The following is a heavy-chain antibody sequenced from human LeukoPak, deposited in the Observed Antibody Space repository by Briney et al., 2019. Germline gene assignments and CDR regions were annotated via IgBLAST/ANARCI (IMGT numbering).Heavy chain of an antibody. V-gene: IGHV3-53*01. CDR1: GFTVGSSY. Sequence: TGGSLRLSCAASGFTVGSSYMGWVRDASGKGLEWVSVIYSGGSTYYADSMKGRFTLSRDNSKNTLYLQMNSLRAEDTAVYYCARLSGSYYEADYWGQGTLVTVSS. J-gene: IGHJ4*02. CDR2: IYSGGST. CDR3: ARLSGSYYEADY. D-gene: IGHD1-26*01.